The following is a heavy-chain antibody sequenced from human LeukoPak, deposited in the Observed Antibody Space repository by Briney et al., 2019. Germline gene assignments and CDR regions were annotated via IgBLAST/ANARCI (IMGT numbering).Heavy chain of an antibody. J-gene: IGHJ3*02. CDR2: ISSSSSYI. V-gene: IGHV3-21*01. Sequence: GGSLRLSCAASGFTFSSYSMNWVRQAPGKGLEWVSSISSSSSYIYYADSVKGRFTISRDNAKNSLYLQMNSLRAKDTAVYYCARDRSVRGGALDAFDIWGQGTMVTVSS. D-gene: IGHD2-21*01. CDR3: ARDRSVRGGALDAFDI. CDR1: GFTFSSYS.